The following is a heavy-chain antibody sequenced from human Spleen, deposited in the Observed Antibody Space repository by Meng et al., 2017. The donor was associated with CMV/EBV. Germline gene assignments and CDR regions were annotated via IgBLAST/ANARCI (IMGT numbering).Heavy chain of an antibody. CDR1: GYIFTDYY. CDR2: ISGYNGNT. V-gene: IGHV1-18*04. Sequence: ASVKVSCKTSGYIFTDYYIHWVRQAPGQGLEWMGWISGYNGNTEYAQELQDRVTMTTDTSTSTVYMDLRSLRSDDTAVYYFARFARWLPFDYWGQGTLVTVSS. D-gene: IGHD5-24*01. CDR3: ARFARWLPFDY. J-gene: IGHJ4*02.